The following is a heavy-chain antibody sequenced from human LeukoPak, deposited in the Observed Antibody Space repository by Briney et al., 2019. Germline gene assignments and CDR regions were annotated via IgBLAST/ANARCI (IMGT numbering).Heavy chain of an antibody. CDR2: INTNTGNP. D-gene: IGHD3-16*02. CDR3: ARRFGRYDYVWGSYRYAYYFDY. CDR1: GGTFSSYA. Sequence: ASVKVSCKASGGTFSSYAISWVRQAPGQGLEWMGWINTNTGNPTYAQGFTGRFVFSLDTSVSTAYLQISSLKAEGTAVYYCARRFGRYDYVWGSYRYAYYFDYWGQGTLVTVSS. V-gene: IGHV7-4-1*02. J-gene: IGHJ4*02.